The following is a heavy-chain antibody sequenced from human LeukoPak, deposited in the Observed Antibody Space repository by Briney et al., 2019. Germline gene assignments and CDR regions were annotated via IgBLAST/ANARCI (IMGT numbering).Heavy chain of an antibody. D-gene: IGHD1-26*01. Sequence: PGGSLRLSCAASGFTFSSYSMNRARQAPGKGLEWISFIRSSSSDIYYADSVKGRFTISRDNAKNSLYLQMDSLRAEDTAVYYCARVRSGSLDYWGQGTLVTVSS. CDR3: ARVRSGSLDY. CDR1: GFTFSSYS. CDR2: IRSSSSDI. J-gene: IGHJ4*02. V-gene: IGHV3-21*01.